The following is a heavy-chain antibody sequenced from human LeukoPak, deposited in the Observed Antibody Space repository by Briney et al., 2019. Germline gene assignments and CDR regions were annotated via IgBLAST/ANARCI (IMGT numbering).Heavy chain of an antibody. D-gene: IGHD3-10*01. Sequence: GGSLRLSCAASGFTFSHYGLHWVRQAPGKGLEWVALISYDGSNKNYADSVRGRFTISRDNSKNTLYLQMNSLRAEDTVVYYCAKDSSSTWFGGDSKWGQGTLVTVSS. J-gene: IGHJ4*02. CDR3: AKDSSSTWFGGDSK. CDR1: GFTFSHYG. CDR2: ISYDGSNK. V-gene: IGHV3-30*18.